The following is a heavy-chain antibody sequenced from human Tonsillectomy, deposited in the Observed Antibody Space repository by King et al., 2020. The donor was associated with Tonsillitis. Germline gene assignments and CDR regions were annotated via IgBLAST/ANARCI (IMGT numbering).Heavy chain of an antibody. CDR3: ARSGSVVPFDY. D-gene: IGHD2-2*01. CDR2: IYYSGST. Sequence: LQLQESGPGLVKPSETLSLTCTVSGGSISSSSYYWGWIRQPPGKGLEWIGGIYYSGSTYYNPSLNSRVTISVDTSKNQFSLKLSSVTAADTAVYYCARSGSVVPFDYWGQGTLVTVSS. V-gene: IGHV4-39*01. CDR1: GGSISSSSYY. J-gene: IGHJ4*02.